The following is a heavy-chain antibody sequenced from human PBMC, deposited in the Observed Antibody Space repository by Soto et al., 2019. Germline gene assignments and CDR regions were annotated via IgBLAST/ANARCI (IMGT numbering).Heavy chain of an antibody. CDR2: IRSQAFRGTT. Sequence: GGSLRLSCATSGFTFGDYAMSWVRQAPGKGLEWIGFIRSQAFRGTTEYAASVEGRFTISRDNSKSIAYLQLNSLKTEDTAVYFCSRGLYCSRTTCHRGVGMDVWGQGTTVTV. CDR3: SRGLYCSRTTCHRGVGMDV. CDR1: GFTFGDYA. D-gene: IGHD2-2*02. J-gene: IGHJ6*02. V-gene: IGHV3-49*04.